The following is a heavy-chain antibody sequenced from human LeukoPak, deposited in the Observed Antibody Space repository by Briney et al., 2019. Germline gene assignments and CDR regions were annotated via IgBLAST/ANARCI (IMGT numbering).Heavy chain of an antibody. CDR2: IYYSGST. Sequence: PSETLSLTCTVSGGSISSYFWSWIRQPPGKGLEWIGYIYYSGSTNYNPSLESRVTISLDTSKNQFSLKLSSVTAADTAVYYCARREWAKYCFDYWGQGTLVTVSS. J-gene: IGHJ4*02. D-gene: IGHD2-8*01. V-gene: IGHV4-59*08. CDR3: ARREWAKYCFDY. CDR1: GGSISSYF.